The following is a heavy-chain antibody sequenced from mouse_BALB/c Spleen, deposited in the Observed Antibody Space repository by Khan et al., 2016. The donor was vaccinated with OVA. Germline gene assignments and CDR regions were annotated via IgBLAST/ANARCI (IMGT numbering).Heavy chain of an antibody. CDR3: GRGGYVGFTY. J-gene: IGHJ3*01. CDR1: GYTFTSYD. Sequence: QVQLQQPGAELVKPGASVKLSCKASGYTFTSYDMNWVRQRPEQGLEWIGWIFPGDGGTKYNEKFKGKATLTTDKSSSTAYMQLSRLTSEDSAVYFCGRGGYVGFTYWGQGTLVTVSA. CDR2: IFPGDGGT. V-gene: IGHV1-85*01. D-gene: IGHD2-14*01.